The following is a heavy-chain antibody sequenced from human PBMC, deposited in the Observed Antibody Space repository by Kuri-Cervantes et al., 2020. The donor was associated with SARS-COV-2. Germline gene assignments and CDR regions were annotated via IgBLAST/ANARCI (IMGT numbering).Heavy chain of an antibody. CDR1: GCTLSELS. V-gene: IGHV1-24*01. J-gene: IGHJ4*02. D-gene: IGHD1-26*01. CDR3: ATTFAFLMGATYDY. Sequence: ASVKVSCKVSGCTLSELSMHWVRQAPGKGLEWMGGFDPEDGETIYAQKFQGTVTMTDDTSTDTAYMELSSLRSEDTAVYYCATTFAFLMGATYDYWGQGTLVTVSS. CDR2: FDPEDGET.